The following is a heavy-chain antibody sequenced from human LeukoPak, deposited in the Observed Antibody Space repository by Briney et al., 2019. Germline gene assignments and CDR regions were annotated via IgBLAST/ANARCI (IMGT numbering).Heavy chain of an antibody. J-gene: IGHJ4*02. CDR2: IYLYGTT. V-gene: IGHV4-4*02. D-gene: IGHD3-10*01. CDR3: ARPAVRGVMGRYFDF. CDR1: IGSISSSKW. Sequence: SETLSLTCSVSIGSISSSKWWSWVRQSPVKGLEWIGEIYLYGTTNYSPSFTSRVTISVDTSKSQFSLKVTSVTAADTAVYYCARPAVRGVMGRYFDFWGQGTLVTVSS.